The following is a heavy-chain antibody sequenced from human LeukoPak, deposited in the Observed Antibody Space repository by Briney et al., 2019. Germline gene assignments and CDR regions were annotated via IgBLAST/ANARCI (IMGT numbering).Heavy chain of an antibody. D-gene: IGHD6-19*01. Sequence: SETLSLTCTVSDGSISSYYWSWIRQPAGKGLEWIGRLYTSGSTNYNPSLKSRVTMSVDTSKNQFSLKLSSVTAADTAVYYCARLSSGVVVAGTGYFDYWGQGTLVTVSS. CDR1: DGSISSYY. CDR3: ARLSSGVVVAGTGYFDY. CDR2: LYTSGST. J-gene: IGHJ4*02. V-gene: IGHV4-4*07.